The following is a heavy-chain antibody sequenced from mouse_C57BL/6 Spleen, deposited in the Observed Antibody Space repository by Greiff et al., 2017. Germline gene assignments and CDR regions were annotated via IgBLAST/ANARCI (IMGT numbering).Heavy chain of an antibody. J-gene: IGHJ4*01. V-gene: IGHV1-64*01. CDR3: ARSSDYYAMDY. CDR1: GYTFTSYW. Sequence: QVQLQQPGAELVKPGASVKLSCKASGYTFTSYWMHWVKQSPGQGLEWIGMIHPNSGSTNYNEKFKGKVTLTVDKSSSTVYMQLSSLRSEDSEVYDCARSSDYYAMDYWGQGTTVTVSS. CDR2: IHPNSGST.